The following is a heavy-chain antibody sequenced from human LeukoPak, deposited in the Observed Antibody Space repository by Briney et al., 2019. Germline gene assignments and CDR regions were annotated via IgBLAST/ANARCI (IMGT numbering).Heavy chain of an antibody. CDR2: MFDSKNT. CDR1: GVSFSSHY. V-gene: IGHV4-59*11. J-gene: IGHJ4*02. CDR3: ATIKRGSIFGYFDF. Sequence: SETLSLTCSVSGVSFSSHYWSWFRQPPGGGLEWIGYMFDSKNTKDNPSLKSRITLSADTSKNQFSLRLNSVTAADTAVYYCATIKRGSIFGYFDFWGQGTLVTVSS. D-gene: IGHD5-18*01.